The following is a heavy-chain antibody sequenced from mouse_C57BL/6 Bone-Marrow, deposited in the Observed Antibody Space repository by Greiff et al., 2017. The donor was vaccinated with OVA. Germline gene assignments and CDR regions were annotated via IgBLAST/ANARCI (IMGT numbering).Heavy chain of an antibody. CDR2: IYPGDGDT. CDR1: GYAFSSSW. Sequence: QVQLQQSGPELVKPGASVKISCKASGYAFSSSWMNWVKQRPGKGLEWIGRIYPGDGDTNYNGKFKGKATLTADKSSSTAYMQLSSLTSEDSAVYFCARSGYSNLFAYWGQGTLVTVSA. J-gene: IGHJ3*01. D-gene: IGHD2-5*01. V-gene: IGHV1-82*01. CDR3: ARSGYSNLFAY.